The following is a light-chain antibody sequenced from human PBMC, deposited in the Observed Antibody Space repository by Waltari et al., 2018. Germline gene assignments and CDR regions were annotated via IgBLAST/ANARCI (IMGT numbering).Light chain of an antibody. CDR2: EVT. CDR1: SSDVGNYNL. V-gene: IGLV2-23*02. Sequence: QSGLTQPASVSGSPGQSITVSCTGTSSDVGNYNLVSWYQQYPGKAPRLMVCEVTKRTSGVSDRFFGSKSGNTASLTISGLQSEDEADYYCCSYAGLGIYVFGTGTKVTVL. J-gene: IGLJ1*01. CDR3: CSYAGLGIYV.